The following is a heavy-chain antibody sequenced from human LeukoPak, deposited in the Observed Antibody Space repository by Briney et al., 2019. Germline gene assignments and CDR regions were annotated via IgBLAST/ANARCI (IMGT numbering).Heavy chain of an antibody. V-gene: IGHV3-30*18. CDR2: ISYDGSNQ. Sequence: GRSLRLSCAASGFTFSSYGMHWVRQALGKGLEWVAVISYDGSNQYYADSVKGRFTISRDNSKNTLFLQVNSLRAEDTAVYYCAKVPWTTAIRGAFDYWGQGTLVTVSS. D-gene: IGHD4-17*01. CDR3: AKVPWTTAIRGAFDY. CDR1: GFTFSSYG. J-gene: IGHJ4*02.